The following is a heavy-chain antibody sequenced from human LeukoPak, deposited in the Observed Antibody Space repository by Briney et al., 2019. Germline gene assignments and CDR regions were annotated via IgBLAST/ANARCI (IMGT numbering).Heavy chain of an antibody. CDR2: IPGIGDRA. CDR1: GLTFHYHA. CDR3: TKELFWTSSGESKLYIHI. Sequence: GRSLRLLRVLSGLTFHYHAVRWARHPPGKGLEWVLGIPGIGDRANYADSVGGRFILSRHIYKNTLYLQMYSLRADDTAVYYCTKELFWTSSGESKLYIHIWRKGTTVVVSS. J-gene: IGHJ6*03. V-gene: IGHV3-23*01. D-gene: IGHD3/OR15-3a*01.